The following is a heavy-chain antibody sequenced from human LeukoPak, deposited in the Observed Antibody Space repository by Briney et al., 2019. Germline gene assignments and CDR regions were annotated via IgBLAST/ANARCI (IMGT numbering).Heavy chain of an antibody. J-gene: IGHJ6*02. Sequence: KPSETLSLTCTVSGVSISSGDYYWSWIRQPPGKGLEWIGYIYYSGSTYYNPSLKSRVTISVDTSKNQFSLKVSSVTAADTAVYYCARDLWERWLQTGHNYYYYGMDVWGQGTTVTVSS. CDR3: ARDLWERWLQTGHNYYYYGMDV. CDR1: GVSISSGDYY. CDR2: IYYSGST. D-gene: IGHD5-24*01. V-gene: IGHV4-30-4*01.